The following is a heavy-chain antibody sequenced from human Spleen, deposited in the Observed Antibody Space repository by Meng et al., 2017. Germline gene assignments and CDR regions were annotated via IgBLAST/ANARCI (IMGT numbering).Heavy chain of an antibody. D-gene: IGHD6-19*01. CDR2: INIDGIIT. Sequence: GESLKISCAASGFTFSSYAMSWVRQAPGKGLVWVSRINIDGIITTYADSVKGRFTTSRDNSKNTMYMQMNSLRAEDTAVYYCARDDSSGGDLDYWGQGTLVTVSS. CDR1: GFTFSSYA. V-gene: IGHV3-23*01. J-gene: IGHJ4*02. CDR3: ARDDSSGGDLDY.